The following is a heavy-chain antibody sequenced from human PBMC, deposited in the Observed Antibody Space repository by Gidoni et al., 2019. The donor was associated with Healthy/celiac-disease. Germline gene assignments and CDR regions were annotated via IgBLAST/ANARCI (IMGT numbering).Heavy chain of an antibody. J-gene: IGHJ4*02. CDR3: AKETVSSGWGY. CDR1: RFTFSSYA. CDR2: ISGSGGST. V-gene: IGHV3-23*01. Sequence: EVQLLESGVGLVQPGGSLRLSCAASRFTFSSYAMSWVRQAPGKGLEWVSAISGSGGSTYYGDSVKGRFTISRDKSKNTLYLQMNSLRAEDTAVYYCAKETVSSGWGYWGQGTLVTVSS. D-gene: IGHD6-19*01.